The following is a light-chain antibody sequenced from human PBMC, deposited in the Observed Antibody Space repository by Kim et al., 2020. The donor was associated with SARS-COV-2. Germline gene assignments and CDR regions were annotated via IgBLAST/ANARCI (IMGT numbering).Light chain of an antibody. V-gene: IGLV2-14*03. J-gene: IGLJ2*01. CDR1: SSDVDSYKY. CDR2: DVN. CDR3: SSYTSSGTAI. Sequence: QSALTQPASVSGSPGQSITISCTGSSSDVDSYKYVSWYQQHPGKAPKLMIYDVNNRPSGVSDRFSGSKSGNTASLTISGLQAEDEADYYCSSYTSSGTAIFGGGTQLTVL.